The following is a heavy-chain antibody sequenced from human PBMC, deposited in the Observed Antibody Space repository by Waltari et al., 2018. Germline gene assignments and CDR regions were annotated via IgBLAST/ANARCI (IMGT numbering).Heavy chain of an antibody. V-gene: IGHV3-30*01. CDR1: GFTFSSYA. CDR3: ARIYSSSSEDY. Sequence: QVQLVESGGGVVQPGRSLRLPCAASGFTFSSYAIHWVRPAPGKGLEWVALISYDGSNKYYADSLKGRFTISRDNSKNTLYLQMNSLRVEDTAIYYCARIYSSSSEDYWGQGTLVTVSS. J-gene: IGHJ4*02. D-gene: IGHD6-6*01. CDR2: ISYDGSNK.